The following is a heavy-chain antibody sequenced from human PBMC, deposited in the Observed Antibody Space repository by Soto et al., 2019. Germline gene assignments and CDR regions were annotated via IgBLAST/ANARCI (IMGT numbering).Heavy chain of an antibody. CDR3: AAETYRVSRPYFF. V-gene: IGHV1-58*01. Sequence: SVKVSCKASGFTFTSSAVQWVRQARGQRLEWIGWIVVGSGNTNYAQKFQERVTITRDMSTSTAYMELSSLRSEDTAVYYCAAETYRVSRPYFFWGQGTPVTFSS. CDR2: IVVGSGNT. CDR1: GFTFTSSA. D-gene: IGHD1-26*01. J-gene: IGHJ1*01.